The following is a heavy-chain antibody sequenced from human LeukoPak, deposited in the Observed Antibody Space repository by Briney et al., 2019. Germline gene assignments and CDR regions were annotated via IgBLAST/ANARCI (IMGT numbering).Heavy chain of an antibody. J-gene: IGHJ4*02. Sequence: GGSLRLSCAASGFTFSSYRTHWVRQALGKGLVWVSRINSDGNSTSYADSVKGRFTISRDNAKNTLYLQMNSLRAEDTAVYYCHRDYYGSGSDRDYWGQGTLVTASS. V-gene: IGHV3-74*01. CDR3: HRDYYGSGSDRDY. D-gene: IGHD3-10*01. CDR2: INSDGNST. CDR1: GFTFSSYR.